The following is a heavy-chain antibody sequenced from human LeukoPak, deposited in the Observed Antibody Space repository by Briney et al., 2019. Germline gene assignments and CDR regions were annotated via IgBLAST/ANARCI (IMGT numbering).Heavy chain of an antibody. CDR3: ARWFCTTTNCYYDY. J-gene: IGHJ4*02. Sequence: PGGSLRLSCAASGLTISINYMSWVRQAPGMGLEWASILYADGTTFYLDSLKGRFTIARDNSKNTLYLQMNSLRAEDTAVYYCARWFCTTTNCYYDYWGQGTLVTVSS. CDR1: GLTISINY. CDR2: LYADGTT. D-gene: IGHD2-2*01. V-gene: IGHV3-53*01.